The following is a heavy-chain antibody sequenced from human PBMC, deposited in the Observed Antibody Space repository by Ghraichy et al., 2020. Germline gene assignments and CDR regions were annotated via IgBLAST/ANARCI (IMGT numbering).Heavy chain of an antibody. CDR2: ISSGGNTI. D-gene: IGHD3-3*01. Sequence: GGSLRLSCAASGFTFSAYYMSWIRQAPGKGLEWVSYISSGGNTIYYADSVKGRFTISRDNAKNSLYLQMNSLRAEDTAVYYCASLRILERRCGYWRCFDYWGQGTLVTVYS. CDR1: GFTFSAYY. CDR3: ASLRILERRCGYWRCFDY. J-gene: IGHJ4*02. V-gene: IGHV3-11*01.